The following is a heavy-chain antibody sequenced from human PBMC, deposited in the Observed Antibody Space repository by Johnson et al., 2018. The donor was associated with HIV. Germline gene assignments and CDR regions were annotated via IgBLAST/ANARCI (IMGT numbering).Heavy chain of an antibody. D-gene: IGHD3-9*01. CDR1: GFTFSDHW. CDR3: AREEGNYILTRGDAFDI. J-gene: IGHJ3*02. Sequence: VQLVESGGGLVQPGGSLRLSCGASGFTFSDHWMQWVRQAPGKGLVWVSRINGDGSRTSYADSVKGRFTISRDNAKNSLYLQMKSLSAEDTAVYYCAREEGNYILTRGDAFDIWGQGTMVTVSS. V-gene: IGHV3-74*01. CDR2: INGDGSRT.